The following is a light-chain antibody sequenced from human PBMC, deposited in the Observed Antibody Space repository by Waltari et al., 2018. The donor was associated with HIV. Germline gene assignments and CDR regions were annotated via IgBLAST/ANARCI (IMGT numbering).Light chain of an antibody. J-gene: IGKJ3*01. CDR3: QQYHSQFS. Sequence: DIQMTQSTSSLSASARDRVTITCQATQDISYYLNWYQQKPGEAPRLLIYDASRLRTGVPSRFSGGGSGTHFTLTISSLQPEDIATYYCQQYHSQFSFGPGTKVDIK. V-gene: IGKV1-33*01. CDR2: DAS. CDR1: QDISYY.